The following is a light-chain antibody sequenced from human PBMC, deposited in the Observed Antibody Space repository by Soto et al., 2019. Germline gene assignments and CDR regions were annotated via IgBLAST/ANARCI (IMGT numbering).Light chain of an antibody. J-gene: IGLJ1*01. Sequence: QSALTQPASVSGSPGQSITISCTGTSSDVGRYNLVSWYQHHPGKAPKLMIYEVSKRPSGVSNRFSGSKSGNTASLTISGLQAEDEADYYCCSYAGSSTFPYVFGTGTKVTVL. CDR3: CSYAGSSTFPYV. CDR2: EVS. V-gene: IGLV2-23*02. CDR1: SSDVGRYNL.